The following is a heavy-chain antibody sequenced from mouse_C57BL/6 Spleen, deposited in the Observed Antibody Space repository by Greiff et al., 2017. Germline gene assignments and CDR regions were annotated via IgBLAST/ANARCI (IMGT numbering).Heavy chain of an antibody. CDR1: GYTFTSYW. Sequence: QVQLQQPGAELVKPGASVKLSCKASGYTFTSYWMHWVKQRPGQGLEWIGMIYPNSGSTNYNEKFKSKATLTVDKSSSTAYMQLSSLTSEDSAVYYCARGYDYAWFAYWGQGTLVTVSA. V-gene: IGHV1-64*01. D-gene: IGHD2-4*01. J-gene: IGHJ3*01. CDR3: ARGYDYAWFAY. CDR2: IYPNSGST.